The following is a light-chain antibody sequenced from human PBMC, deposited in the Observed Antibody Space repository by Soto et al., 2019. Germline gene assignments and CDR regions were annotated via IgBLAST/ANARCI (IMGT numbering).Light chain of an antibody. J-gene: IGLJ2*01. CDR2: DVT. CDR1: STDVGGYNY. V-gene: IGLV2-14*03. Sequence: SVLTQPASVSGSPGQSITISCTGSSTDVGGYNYVSWHQQHPGKAPKLMIFDVTKRPSGVSNRFSGSKSGDTASLTISGLQAEDEADYYCSSYTRDKTVLFGGGTKVTVL. CDR3: SSYTRDKTVL.